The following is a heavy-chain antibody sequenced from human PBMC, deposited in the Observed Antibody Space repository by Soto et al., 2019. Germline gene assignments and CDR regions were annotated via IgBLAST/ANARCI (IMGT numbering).Heavy chain of an antibody. CDR2: IHPSGGGT. J-gene: IGHJ4*02. CDR1: GYTFTTYY. Sequence: SVTVSCKPSGYTFTTYYLHWVRQAPGQALEWMGVIHPSGGGTTYAQKFLGRVTVTRDTSTSTVFMELSSLRSDDTAVYYCARGGHIAVVTASFDYWGQGTLVTVSS. V-gene: IGHV1-46*03. D-gene: IGHD2-21*02. CDR3: ARGGHIAVVTASFDY.